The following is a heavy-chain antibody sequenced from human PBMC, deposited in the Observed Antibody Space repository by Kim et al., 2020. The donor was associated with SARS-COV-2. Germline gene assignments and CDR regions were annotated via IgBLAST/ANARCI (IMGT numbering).Heavy chain of an antibody. CDR3: AREPDTAMVLYYYYYYGMDV. V-gene: IGHV1-69*04. CDR1: GGTFSSYA. CDR2: IIPILGIA. J-gene: IGHJ6*02. Sequence: SVKVSCKASGGTFSSYAISWVRQAPGQGLEWMGRIIPILGIANYAQKFQGRVTITAEKSTSTAYMELSSLRSEDTAVYYCAREPDTAMVLYYYYYYGMDVWGQGTTVTVSS. D-gene: IGHD5-18*01.